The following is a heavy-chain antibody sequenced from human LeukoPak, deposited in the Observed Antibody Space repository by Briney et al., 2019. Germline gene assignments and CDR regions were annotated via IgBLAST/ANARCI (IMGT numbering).Heavy chain of an antibody. CDR3: ARSNYYDSSGYFPTDY. Sequence: ASVKVSCKASGYTFTSYDINWVRQATGQGLEWMGWMNPNSGHTVYAQKFQGRVTITRNTSLSTAYMELSSLRSEDTAVYYCARSNYYDSSGYFPTDYWGQGTLVTVSS. V-gene: IGHV1-8*03. D-gene: IGHD3-22*01. J-gene: IGHJ4*02. CDR2: MNPNSGHT. CDR1: GYTFTSYD.